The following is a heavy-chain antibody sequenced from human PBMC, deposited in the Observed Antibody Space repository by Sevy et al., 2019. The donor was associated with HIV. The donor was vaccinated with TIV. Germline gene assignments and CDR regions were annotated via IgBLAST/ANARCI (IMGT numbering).Heavy chain of an antibody. Sequence: GGSLRLSCAASGFTFSSYPMHWVRQAPGKGLEWVAIISFDGNTKYYADSVKGRFTISRDNSKNTLYLQMNSLRAEDTAFYYCARETTILPRGAFDIWCQGTMVTVSS. CDR1: GFTFSSYP. V-gene: IGHV3-30-3*01. CDR2: ISFDGNTK. J-gene: IGHJ3*02. D-gene: IGHD1-26*01. CDR3: ARETTILPRGAFDI.